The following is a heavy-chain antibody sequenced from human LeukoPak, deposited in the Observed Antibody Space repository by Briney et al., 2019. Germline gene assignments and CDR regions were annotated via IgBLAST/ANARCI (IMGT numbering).Heavy chain of an antibody. CDR1: GFTFSDYY. D-gene: IGHD3-10*01. J-gene: IGHJ4*02. CDR2: ISSSGSTI. V-gene: IGHV3-11*04. Sequence: GGSLRLSCAASGFTFSDYYMSWIRQAPGKGLEWVSYISSSGSTIYYADSVKGRFTISRDNSKNTLYLQMNSLRAEDTAVYYCAKDRRYYYGSGSYIDYWGQGTLVTVSS. CDR3: AKDRRYYYGSGSYIDY.